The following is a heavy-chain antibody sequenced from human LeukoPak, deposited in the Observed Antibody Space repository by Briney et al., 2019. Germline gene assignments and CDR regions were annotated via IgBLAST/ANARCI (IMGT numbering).Heavy chain of an antibody. CDR2: IKEDGSQK. J-gene: IGHJ4*02. CDR3: ARDGGWGWDY. V-gene: IGHV3-7*01. CDR1: GFTYSNHW. D-gene: IGHD6-19*01. Sequence: GGSLRLSCAASGFTYSNHWMSWVRQAPGKGLEGVGNIKEDGSQKYYAGSVKGRFTISRDNAKNSLYLQMNSLRVEDTAVYYCARDGGWGWDYWGQGTLVTVSS.